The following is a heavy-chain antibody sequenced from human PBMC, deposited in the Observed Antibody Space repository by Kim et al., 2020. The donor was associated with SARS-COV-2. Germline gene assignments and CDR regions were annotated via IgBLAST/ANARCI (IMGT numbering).Heavy chain of an antibody. Sequence: SLSSRVTISVDTAKNQCSLKLRSVTAADTAVYYCARGLGYYDSSGYLFDSWGQGTLVTVSS. D-gene: IGHD3-22*01. J-gene: IGHJ4*02. CDR3: ARGLGYYDSSGYLFDS. V-gene: IGHV4-34*01.